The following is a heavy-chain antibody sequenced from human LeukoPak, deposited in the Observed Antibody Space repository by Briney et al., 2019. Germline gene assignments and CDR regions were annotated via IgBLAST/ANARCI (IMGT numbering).Heavy chain of an antibody. D-gene: IGHD3-3*01. CDR1: GFTFSSYA. CDR3: ARAGAVTYYDFWSGYPPPYYFDY. V-gene: IGHV3-23*01. CDR2: IGGDAVST. Sequence: PGGSLRLSCAASGFTFSSYAMSWVRQAPGKGLEWVSAIGGDAVSTYYADSVKGRFSISRDNSKNTLYLQMNSLRAEDTAVYYCARAGAVTYYDFWSGYPPPYYFDYWGQGTLVTVSS. J-gene: IGHJ4*02.